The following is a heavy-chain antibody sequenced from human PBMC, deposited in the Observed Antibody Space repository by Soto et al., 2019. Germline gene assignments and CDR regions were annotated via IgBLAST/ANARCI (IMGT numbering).Heavy chain of an antibody. D-gene: IGHD6-13*01. Sequence: SETLSLTCTVPGGSISSTGFSWGLFRLPPGKGLEWMGRIYYSGSTYYNPSLKSRVTRSVDTSKNQFALKLSSVTAAATAVYYCARHLSAAVSGNYYYGIDVWRQGTRVTVSS. V-gene: IGHV4-39*01. J-gene: IGHJ6*01. CDR3: ARHLSAAVSGNYYYGIDV. CDR1: GGSISSTGFS. CDR2: IYYSGST.